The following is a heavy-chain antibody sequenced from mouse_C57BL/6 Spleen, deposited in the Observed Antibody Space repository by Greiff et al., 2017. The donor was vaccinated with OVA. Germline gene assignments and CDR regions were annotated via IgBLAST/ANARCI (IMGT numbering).Heavy chain of an antibody. Sequence: EVKVVESGGGLVQPGESLKLSCESNEYEFPSHDMSWVRKTPEKRLELVAAINSDGGSTYYPDTMERRFIISRDNTKKTLYLQMSSLRSEDTALYYCARHGFTAVVDYYAMDYWGQGTSVTVSS. V-gene: IGHV5-2*01. D-gene: IGHD1-1*01. CDR3: ARHGFTAVVDYYAMDY. CDR1: EYEFPSHD. CDR2: INSDGGST. J-gene: IGHJ4*01.